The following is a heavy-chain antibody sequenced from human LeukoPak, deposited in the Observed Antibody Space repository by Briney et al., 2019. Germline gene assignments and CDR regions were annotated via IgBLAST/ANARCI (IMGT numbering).Heavy chain of an antibody. CDR2: IDPSDSET. Sequence: GESLKISCKGSGYSFTSYWIGWVRQMPGKGLEWMGNIDPSDSETRHSPSFQGQVTISVDKPISTAYLQWSSLKASDTAMYYCARLNDILTGPFDYWGQGTLVTVSS. J-gene: IGHJ4*02. V-gene: IGHV5-51*01. CDR1: GYSFTSYW. D-gene: IGHD3-9*01. CDR3: ARLNDILTGPFDY.